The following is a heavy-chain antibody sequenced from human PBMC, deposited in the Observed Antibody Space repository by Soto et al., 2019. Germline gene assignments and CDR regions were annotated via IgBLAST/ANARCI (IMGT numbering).Heavy chain of an antibody. CDR2: VSNSGSST. CDR3: AKHSRETTTCCGED. D-gene: IGHD2-2*01. CDR1: GFTFRDYA. J-gene: IGHJ4*02. Sequence: EVQLSDSGGGLVQPGGPLGLSCAASGFTFRDYAMSWVRQAPGRGLEWVSGVSNSGSSTYYADSVKGRFTISRDNSKNTLYLQMNSLRAEDTAVYYCAKHSRETTTCCGEDWGQGTRVTVSS. V-gene: IGHV3-23*01.